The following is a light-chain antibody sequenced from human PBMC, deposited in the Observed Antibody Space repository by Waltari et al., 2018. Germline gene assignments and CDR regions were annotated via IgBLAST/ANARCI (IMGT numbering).Light chain of an antibody. CDR2: GVS. CDR3: CSDAGSYTYV. Sequence: QSALTQPRSVSGSPGQSVTISCTGTSSDVGGYNYVSWYQQHPGKAPKLMSYGVSKRPSGVTGRFSGSRAGNTASRTSSGLQAEDEADYYCCSDAGSYTYVFGTGTKVAVL. V-gene: IGLV2-11*01. CDR1: SSDVGGYNY. J-gene: IGLJ1*01.